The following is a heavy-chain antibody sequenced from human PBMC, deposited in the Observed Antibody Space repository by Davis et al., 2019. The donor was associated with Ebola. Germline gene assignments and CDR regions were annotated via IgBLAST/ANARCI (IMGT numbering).Heavy chain of an antibody. Sequence: GESLKISCEASGFTFSRYGMHWVRQAPGKGLMWVSRINSDGSSSTREYADSVKGRFTISRDNDKNTLYLQMNSLRAEDTGIYYCTRVTGYDKPIEYWGQGTLVTVSS. CDR3: TRVTGYDKPIEY. V-gene: IGHV3-74*03. J-gene: IGHJ4*02. CDR1: GFTFSRYG. D-gene: IGHD5-12*01. CDR2: INSDGSSS.